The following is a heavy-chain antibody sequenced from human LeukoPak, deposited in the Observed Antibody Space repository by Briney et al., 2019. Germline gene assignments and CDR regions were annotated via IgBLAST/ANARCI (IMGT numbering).Heavy chain of an antibody. J-gene: IGHJ6*03. D-gene: IGHD2-2*01. CDR3: ATAVPAATGPSRGAYYYYMDV. Sequence: PGGSLRLSCAASGFTFSSSGMSWVRQAPGKGLDWVSDISSKGDTTYYAESVKGRFTISRDNSKNTLYLQMNSLRAEDTAVYYCATAVPAATGPSRGAYYYYMDVWGKGTTVTVSS. CDR2: ISSKGDTT. CDR1: GFTFSSSG. V-gene: IGHV3-23*01.